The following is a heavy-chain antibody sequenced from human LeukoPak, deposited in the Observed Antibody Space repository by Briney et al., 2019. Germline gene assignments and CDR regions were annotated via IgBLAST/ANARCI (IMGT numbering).Heavy chain of an antibody. D-gene: IGHD1-26*01. CDR1: GVSTSDSY. Sequence: SETLSLTCTVSGVSTSDSYWSWIRQPAGEGLEWIGHIYVDEITYYNPSLKSRVRLSVDTSKSQFSLKLTSVTAADTAVYYCARMSFSGSYSLRDDLFPLYFDHWGQGILVTVSS. CDR2: IYVDEIT. J-gene: IGHJ4*02. CDR3: ARMSFSGSYSLRDDLFPLYFDH. V-gene: IGHV4-4*07.